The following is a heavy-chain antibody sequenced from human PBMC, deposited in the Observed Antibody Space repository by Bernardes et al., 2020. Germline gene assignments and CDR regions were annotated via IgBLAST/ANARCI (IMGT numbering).Heavy chain of an antibody. CDR2: ISSSSSTI. Sequence: GGSLRLSCAVSGFTFSSNSMNWVRQTPGKGLEWVSYISSSSSTIYYADSVKGRFTISRDNAKNSLYLQMNSLRAEDTAVYYCARTAYSFDYWGQGTLVTVSA. J-gene: IGHJ4*02. D-gene: IGHD5-18*01. CDR1: GFTFSSNS. V-gene: IGHV3-48*01. CDR3: ARTAYSFDY.